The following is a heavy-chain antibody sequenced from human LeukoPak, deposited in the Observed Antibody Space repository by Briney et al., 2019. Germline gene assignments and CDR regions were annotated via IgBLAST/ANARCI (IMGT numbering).Heavy chain of an antibody. CDR3: ASGGKYSYGSFDY. V-gene: IGHV3-23*01. D-gene: IGHD5-18*01. CDR2: ISTGGDST. CDR1: GFTFSTYT. Sequence: PGGSLRLSCAASGFTFSTYTMSWVRQAPGKGLEWVSAISTGGDSTYYAGSMKGRLTISRDNSKNTLYLQMNSLRAEDTAVYYCASGGKYSYGSFDYWGQGSLVTVSS. J-gene: IGHJ4*02.